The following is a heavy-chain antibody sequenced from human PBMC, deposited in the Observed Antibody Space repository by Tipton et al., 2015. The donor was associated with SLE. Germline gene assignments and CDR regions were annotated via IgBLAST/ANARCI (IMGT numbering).Heavy chain of an antibody. CDR2: IYTSGST. CDR3: AISAGRWFDP. D-gene: IGHD6-13*01. J-gene: IGHJ5*02. V-gene: IGHV4-61*09. CDR1: GGSISSGSYY. Sequence: TLSLTCTVSGGSISSGSYYWSWIRQPAGKGLEWIGHIYTSGSTNYNPSPTSRVTISVDTSKNQFSLKLSSVTAADTAVYYCAISAGRWFDPWGQGTLVTASS.